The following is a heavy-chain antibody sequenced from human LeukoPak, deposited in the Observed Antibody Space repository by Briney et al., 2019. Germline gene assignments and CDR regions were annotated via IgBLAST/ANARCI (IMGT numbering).Heavy chain of an antibody. D-gene: IGHD3-10*01. V-gene: IGHV3-43*01. CDR3: AKDLGGTAGSGPEY. Sequence: QAGGSLRLSCAASGFTFDDYTMHWVRQAPGKGLEWVSLISWDGGSTYYADSVKGRFTISRDNSKSTLYLQMNSLRAEDTAVYYCAKDLGGTAGSGPEYWGQGTLVTVSS. J-gene: IGHJ4*02. CDR1: GFTFDDYT. CDR2: ISWDGGST.